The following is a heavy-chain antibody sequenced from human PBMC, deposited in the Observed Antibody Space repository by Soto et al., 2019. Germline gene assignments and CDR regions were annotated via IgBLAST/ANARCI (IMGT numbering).Heavy chain of an antibody. J-gene: IGHJ4*02. CDR3: AKDNDDPGVQSWSPGY. D-gene: IGHD1-1*01. Sequence: QVQLVESGGGVVQPGRSLRLSCAASGFTFRNYGMHWVRQAPGKGLEWVGAIGFDGSRQEYADSVKGRFAISRDQSKNTLYLQMNNLRVEDTAMYYCAKDNDDPGVQSWSPGYWGQGTLVTVSS. CDR1: GFTFRNYG. CDR2: IGFDGSRQ. V-gene: IGHV3-33*03.